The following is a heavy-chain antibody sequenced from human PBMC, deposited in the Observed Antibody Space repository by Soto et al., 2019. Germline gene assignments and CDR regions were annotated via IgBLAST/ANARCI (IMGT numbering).Heavy chain of an antibody. CDR1: GFTFSSYS. D-gene: IGHD2-15*01. CDR2: ISSSSSYI. V-gene: IGHV3-21*01. Sequence: EVQLVESGGGLVKPGGSLRLSCAASGFTFSSYSMNWVRQAPGKGLEWVSSISSSSSYIYYADSVKGRFTISRDNAKNSLYLQMNSLRAEDTAVYYCARVGVAATGGIDYWGQGTLVTVS. J-gene: IGHJ4*02. CDR3: ARVGVAATGGIDY.